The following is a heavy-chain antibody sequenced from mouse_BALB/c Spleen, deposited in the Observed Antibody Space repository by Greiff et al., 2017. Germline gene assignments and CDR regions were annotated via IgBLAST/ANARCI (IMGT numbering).Heavy chain of an antibody. V-gene: IGHV2-9*02. Sequence: QVQLKESGPGLVAPSQSLSITCTVSGFSLTSYGVHWVRQPPGKGLEWLGVIWAGGSTNYNSALMSRLSISKDNSKSQVFLKMNSLQTDDTAMYYCAREYGTYWYFDVWGAGTTVTVSS. D-gene: IGHD2-1*01. CDR3: AREYGTYWYFDV. J-gene: IGHJ1*01. CDR1: GFSLTSYG. CDR2: IWAGGST.